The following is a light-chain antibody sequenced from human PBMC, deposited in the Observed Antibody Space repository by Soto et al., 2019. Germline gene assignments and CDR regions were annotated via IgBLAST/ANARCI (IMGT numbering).Light chain of an antibody. CDR2: AAS. CDR3: QQCGSSPWT. V-gene: IGKV3-20*01. Sequence: ESVFTQSPSTLSLSPGERATLSCRDSQSVNSYYLAWYQQKPGQAPRLLIYAASSRATGIPDRFSGGGSGTDFTLTISRLEPEDFAVYYCQQCGSSPWTVGQGTKVDI. J-gene: IGKJ1*01. CDR1: QSVNSYY.